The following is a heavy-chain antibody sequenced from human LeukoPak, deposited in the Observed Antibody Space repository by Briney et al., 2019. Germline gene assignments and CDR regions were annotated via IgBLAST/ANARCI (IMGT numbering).Heavy chain of an antibody. CDR1: GFTFSSYA. D-gene: IGHD3-22*01. CDR3: AKVPITMIVVVITGYYFDY. CDR2: ISGSGGST. J-gene: IGHJ4*02. Sequence: GASLRLSCAASGFTFSSYAMSWVRQAPGKGLEWVSAISGSGGSTYYADSVKGWFAISRDNSKNTLYLQMNSLRAEDTAVYYCAKVPITMIVVVITGYYFDYWGQGTLVTVSS. V-gene: IGHV3-23*01.